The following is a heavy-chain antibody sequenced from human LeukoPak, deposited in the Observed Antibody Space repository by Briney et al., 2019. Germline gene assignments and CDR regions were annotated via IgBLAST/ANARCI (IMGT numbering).Heavy chain of an antibody. Sequence: GGSLRLSCAASGFTFSTYNMNWVRQAPGKGLEWVSSITSDSRYMYYADSVKGRFTISRDNAKNSLYLQMNSLRAEDTAVYYCAELGITMIGGVWGKGTTVTISS. CDR3: AELGITMIGGV. CDR2: ITSDSRYM. CDR1: GFTFSTYN. D-gene: IGHD3-10*02. J-gene: IGHJ6*04. V-gene: IGHV3-21*01.